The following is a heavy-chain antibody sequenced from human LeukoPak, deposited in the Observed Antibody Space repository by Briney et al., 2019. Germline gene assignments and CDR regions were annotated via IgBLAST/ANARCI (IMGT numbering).Heavy chain of an antibody. D-gene: IGHD3-22*01. CDR2: IYPGDSDT. Sequence: GEPLKISCKGSGYSFTSYWIGWVRQMPGKGLEWMGIIYPGDSDTRYSPSFQGQVTISADKSISTAYLQWSSLKASDTAMYYCARTTYYYDSSGYYAPSFFDYWGQGTLVTVSS. V-gene: IGHV5-51*01. CDR3: ARTTYYYDSSGYYAPSFFDY. CDR1: GYSFTSYW. J-gene: IGHJ4*02.